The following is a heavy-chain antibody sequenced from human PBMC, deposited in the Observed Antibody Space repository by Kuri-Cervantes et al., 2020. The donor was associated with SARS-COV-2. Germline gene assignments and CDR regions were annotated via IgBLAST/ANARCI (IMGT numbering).Heavy chain of an antibody. Sequence: GESLKISCAASGFTFSSYWMHWVRQAPGKGLVWVSRINSDGSSTSYADSVKGRFTTSRDNAKNTLYLQMNSLRAEDTAVYYCARAPDYGDYYYYGMDVWGQGTTVTVSS. CDR3: ARAPDYGDYYYYGMDV. CDR2: INSDGSST. CDR1: GFTFSSYW. V-gene: IGHV3-74*01. D-gene: IGHD4-17*01. J-gene: IGHJ6*02.